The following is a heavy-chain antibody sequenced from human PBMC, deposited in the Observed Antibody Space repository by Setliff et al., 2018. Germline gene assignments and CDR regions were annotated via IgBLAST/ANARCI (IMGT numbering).Heavy chain of an antibody. CDR2: IYHSGST. D-gene: IGHD2-15*01. V-gene: IGHV4-38-2*01. CDR3: ARLPPLYGGNPGRIDY. J-gene: IGHJ4*02. CDR1: GYSISSGYY. Sequence: PSETLSLTCAVSGYSISSGYYWGWIRQPPGKGLEWIGSIYHSGSTYYNPSLKSRVTISVDTSKNQFSLKLSSVTAADTAVYYCARLPPLYGGNPGRIDYWGQGTLGTVSS.